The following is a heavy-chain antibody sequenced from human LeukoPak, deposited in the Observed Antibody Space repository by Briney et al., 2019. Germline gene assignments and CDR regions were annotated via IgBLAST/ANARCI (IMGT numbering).Heavy chain of an antibody. CDR3: ASLDTAMAHVRFRDYWFDP. CDR1: GYTFTSYG. CDR2: ISAYNGNT. D-gene: IGHD5-18*01. Sequence: ASVKVSCKASGYTFTSYGISWVRQAPGQGLEWMGWISAYNGNTNYAQKLQGRVTMTTDTSTSTAYMELRSLRSDDTAVYYCASLDTAMAHVRFRDYWFDPWGQGTLVTVSS. J-gene: IGHJ5*02. V-gene: IGHV1-18*01.